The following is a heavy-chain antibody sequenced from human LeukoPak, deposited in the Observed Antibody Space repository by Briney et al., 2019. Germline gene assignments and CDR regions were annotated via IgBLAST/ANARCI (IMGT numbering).Heavy chain of an antibody. CDR2: ISGDGTET. J-gene: IGHJ4*02. CDR3: AKGGHYSFFDY. Sequence: GGSLRLSCTASGLIFRNYAMTWVRQAPRKGLEWVSTISGDGTETFYADSVKGRFTISRDNSKNTHYLQMSSLRAEDTGIYYCAKGGHYSFFDYWGQGTLVTVSS. D-gene: IGHD4-11*01. CDR1: GLIFRNYA. V-gene: IGHV3-23*01.